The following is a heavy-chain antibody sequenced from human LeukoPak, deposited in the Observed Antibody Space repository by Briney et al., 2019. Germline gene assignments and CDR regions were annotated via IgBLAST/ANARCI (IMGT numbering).Heavy chain of an antibody. CDR1: GYSFTSYW. CDR2: TDPSDSFT. D-gene: IGHD3-10*01. CDR3: ALYPYRRFGELH. V-gene: IGHV5-10-1*01. J-gene: IGHJ4*02. Sequence: GESLKISCKGSGYSFTSYWISWVRQMPGKGLESMGRTDPSDSFTNYSPSFQGHVTISGDKSIATAYLQWSSLRASDSAIYYCALYPYRRFGELHWGQGTLVTVSS.